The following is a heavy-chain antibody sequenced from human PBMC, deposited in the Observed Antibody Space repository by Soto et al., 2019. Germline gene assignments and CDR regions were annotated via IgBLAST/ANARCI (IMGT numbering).Heavy chain of an antibody. CDR1: GGSISGYY. CDR2: IYYSGST. V-gene: IGHV4-59*12. J-gene: IGHJ4*02. D-gene: IGHD3-10*01. Sequence: SETLSLTCTVSGGSISGYYWSWIRQPPGKGLEWIGYIYYSGSTNYNPSLKSRVTISVDTSKNQFSLKLSSVTAADTAVYYCGYGSGSPTNYFDYWGQGTLVTVSS. CDR3: GYGSGSPTNYFDY.